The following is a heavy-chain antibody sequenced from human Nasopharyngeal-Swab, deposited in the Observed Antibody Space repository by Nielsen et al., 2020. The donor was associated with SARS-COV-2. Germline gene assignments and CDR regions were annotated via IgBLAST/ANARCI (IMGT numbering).Heavy chain of an antibody. CDR2: IYYSGST. CDR3: ARQGGWYFDY. V-gene: IGHV4-39*01. D-gene: IGHD6-19*01. J-gene: IGHJ4*02. Sequence: RQAPGKGLEWIGSIYYSGSTYYNPSLMSRVTISVDTSKNQFSLKLSSVTAADTAVYYCARQGGWYFDYWGQGTLVTVSS.